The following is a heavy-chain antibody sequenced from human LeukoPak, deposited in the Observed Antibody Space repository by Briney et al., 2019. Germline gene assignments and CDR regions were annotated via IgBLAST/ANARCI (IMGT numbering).Heavy chain of an antibody. CDR2: ISWNSGSI. CDR1: GFTFDDYA. D-gene: IGHD3-3*01. J-gene: IGHJ6*03. V-gene: IGHV3-9*03. CDR3: AKAGVDFWSGFMDV. Sequence: GRSLRLSCAASGFTFDDYAMHWVRQAPGKGLEWVSGISWNSGSIGYADSVKGRFTISRDNAKNSLYLQMNSLRAEDMALYYCAKAGVDFWSGFMDVWGKGTTVTVSS.